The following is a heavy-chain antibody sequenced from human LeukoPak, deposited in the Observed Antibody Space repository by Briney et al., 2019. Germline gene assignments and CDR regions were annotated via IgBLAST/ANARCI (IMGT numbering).Heavy chain of an antibody. CDR3: AGVSWYFDY. CDR2: ISYDGSNK. V-gene: IGHV3-30-3*01. CDR1: GFTFRSYA. D-gene: IGHD3-22*01. Sequence: GGSLRLSCAASGFTFRSYAMRWVRQAPGKGLEWVAVISYDGSNKYYADSVKGRFTISRDNSKNTLYLQMNSLRAEDTAVYYCAGVSWYFDYWGQGTLVTVSS. J-gene: IGHJ4*02.